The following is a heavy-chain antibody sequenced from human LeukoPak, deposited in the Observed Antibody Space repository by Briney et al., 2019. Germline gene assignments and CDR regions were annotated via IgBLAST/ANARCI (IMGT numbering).Heavy chain of an antibody. CDR1: GFTVNNNY. V-gene: IGHV3-53*05. CDR3: VKSASSYGANWFNP. Sequence: GGSLRLSCAASGFTVNNNYMNWVRQAPGKGLEWVSGIYGDGSTYYADSVKGRFTISRDSSKNTLFLHMSSLRAEDTAVYYCVKSASSYGANWFNPWGQGTLVTVSS. J-gene: IGHJ5*02. D-gene: IGHD4/OR15-4a*01. CDR2: IYGDGST.